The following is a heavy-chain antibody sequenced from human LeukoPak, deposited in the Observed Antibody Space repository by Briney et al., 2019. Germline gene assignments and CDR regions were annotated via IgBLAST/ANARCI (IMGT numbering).Heavy chain of an antibody. CDR2: INTNTGNP. D-gene: IGHD3-22*01. J-gene: IGHJ4*02. CDR3: ARAAYNYYYDSSGYYSTFDY. V-gene: IGHV7-4-1*02. CDR1: GYTFTSYY. Sequence: GASVKVSCKASGYTFTSYYMHWVRQAPGQGLEWMGWINTNTGNPTYAQGFTGRFVFSLDTSVSTAYLQISSLKAEDTAVYYCARAAYNYYYDSSGYYSTFDYWGQGTLVTVSS.